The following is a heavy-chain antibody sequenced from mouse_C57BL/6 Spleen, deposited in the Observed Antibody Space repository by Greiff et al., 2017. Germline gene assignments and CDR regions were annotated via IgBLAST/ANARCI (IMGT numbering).Heavy chain of an antibody. V-gene: IGHV5-6*01. Sequence: EVKLQESGGDLVKPGGSLKLSCAASGFTFSSYGMSWVRQTPDKRLEWVATISSGGSYTYYPDSVKGRFTISRDNAKNTLYLQMSSLKSEDTAMYYCARGGNYFYYAMDYWGQGTSVTVSS. D-gene: IGHD2-1*01. CDR3: ARGGNYFYYAMDY. CDR2: ISSGGSYT. J-gene: IGHJ4*01. CDR1: GFTFSSYG.